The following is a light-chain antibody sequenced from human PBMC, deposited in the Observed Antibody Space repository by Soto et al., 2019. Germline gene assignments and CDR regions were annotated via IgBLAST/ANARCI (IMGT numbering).Light chain of an antibody. CDR1: QSINSNY. J-gene: IGKJ1*01. V-gene: IGKV3-20*01. CDR3: QQYDSSPRT. CDR2: GAS. Sequence: IVLTQSSGTLSLYPGERATLSCRASQSINSNYLAWYQQKPGQGPRPLMYGASSRATGIPDRFSGSGSGTDFTLTISRLEPEDFAVYYCQQYDSSPRTFGQGTKVEIK.